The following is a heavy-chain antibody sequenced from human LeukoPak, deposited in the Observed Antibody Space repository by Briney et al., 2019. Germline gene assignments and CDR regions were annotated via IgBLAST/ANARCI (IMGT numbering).Heavy chain of an antibody. Sequence: KPSETLSLTCTVSGGSIDSGNYHWSWIRQPAGKGLEWIGRIYSSGSTNYNPSLKSRVTISADTSKNHFSLKLSSVTAADTAVYYCAREFDYWGQGTLVTVSS. CDR3: AREFDY. CDR2: IYSSGST. CDR1: GGSIDSGNYH. J-gene: IGHJ4*02. V-gene: IGHV4-61*02.